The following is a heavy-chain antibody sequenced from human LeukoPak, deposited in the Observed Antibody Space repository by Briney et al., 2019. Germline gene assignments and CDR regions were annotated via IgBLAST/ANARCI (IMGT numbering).Heavy chain of an antibody. CDR2: ISSSGSTI. J-gene: IGHJ5*02. CDR1: GFTFSDYY. D-gene: IGHD6-6*01. CDR3: ARDAIGEYSSSSKWFDP. Sequence: GGSLRLSCAASGFTFSDYYMSWIRQAPGKGLERVSYISSSGSTIYYADSVKGRFTISRDNAKNSLYLQMNSLRAEDTAVYYCARDAIGEYSSSSKWFDPWGQGTLVTVSS. V-gene: IGHV3-11*01.